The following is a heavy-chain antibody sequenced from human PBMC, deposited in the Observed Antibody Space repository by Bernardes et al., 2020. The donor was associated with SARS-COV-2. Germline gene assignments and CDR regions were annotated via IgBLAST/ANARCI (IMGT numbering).Heavy chain of an antibody. CDR3: AMTFYYDRGGDSVFDQ. D-gene: IGHD2-21*01. V-gene: IGHV1-2*02. Sequence: ASVKVSCKASGYTFSDYYIHWLRQAPGQGFEWMGWISPKSGATNYAQKFQGRVTMTRDTAISTEYMQLSRLTSDDTAVDYCAMTFYYDRGGDSVFDQWGQGTLVSVSS. CDR2: ISPKSGAT. CDR1: GYTFSDYY. J-gene: IGHJ4*02.